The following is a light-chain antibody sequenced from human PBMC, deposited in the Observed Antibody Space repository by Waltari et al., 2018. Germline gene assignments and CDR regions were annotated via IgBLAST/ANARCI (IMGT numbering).Light chain of an antibody. CDR3: QQYTAYALT. CDR1: QSIGSY. Sequence: DIQMTQSPSTLSASVGDRVTITCRASQSIGSYLAWYKQKPGKAPNPLIYKATSLQSGVPSRFSGSGSGTEFTLTISSLQPDDFATYYCQQYTAYALTFGGGTKVEIQ. V-gene: IGKV1-5*03. J-gene: IGKJ4*01. CDR2: KAT.